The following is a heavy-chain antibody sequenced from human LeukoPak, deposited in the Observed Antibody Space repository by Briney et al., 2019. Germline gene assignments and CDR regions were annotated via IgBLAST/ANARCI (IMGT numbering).Heavy chain of an antibody. D-gene: IGHD2-15*01. CDR3: AVSYYCRGSACYSGHDY. J-gene: IGHJ4*02. V-gene: IGHV3-74*01. CDR1: GFIFSDHW. CDR2: INSDGFST. Sequence: PGGSLRLSCEASGFIFSDHWMHWVRQTPGKGLVWVSRINSDGFSTTYADSVKGRFTISRDNAKNTLYLQMTSLRVEDTAVYYCAVSYYCRGSACYSGHDYWGQGTLVTVSS.